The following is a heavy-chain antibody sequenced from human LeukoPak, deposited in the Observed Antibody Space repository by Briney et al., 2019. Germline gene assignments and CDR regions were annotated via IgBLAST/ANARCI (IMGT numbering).Heavy chain of an antibody. CDR2: IVQSGNT. CDR1: GXSLSGYY. CDR3: ARFGSSTWYKGAFDI. V-gene: IGHV4-34*12. D-gene: IGHD6-13*01. Sequence: SETLSLTCAVYGXSLSGYYWSWIRQPPGKGLEWIGEIVQSGNTKYNPSLKSRVNLSVDTSKNQISLNLTSVTAADTAVYYCARFGSSTWYKGAFDIWGQGTMVTVAS. J-gene: IGHJ3*02.